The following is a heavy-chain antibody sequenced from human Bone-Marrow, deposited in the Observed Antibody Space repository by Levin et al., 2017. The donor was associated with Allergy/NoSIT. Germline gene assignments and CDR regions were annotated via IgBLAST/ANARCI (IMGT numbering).Heavy chain of an antibody. V-gene: IGHV3-48*01. D-gene: IGHD2-8*01. CDR1: GFSFSSYA. Sequence: PGGSLRLSCAASGFSFSSYALNWVRQAPGKGLDWVSFISGRGSKIYYADSVEGRFTISRDSAKNSLYLQMDSLRVEDTAFYYCAREVNGLFDYWGLGTLVIVSS. CDR3: AREVNGLFDY. J-gene: IGHJ4*02. CDR2: ISGRGSKI.